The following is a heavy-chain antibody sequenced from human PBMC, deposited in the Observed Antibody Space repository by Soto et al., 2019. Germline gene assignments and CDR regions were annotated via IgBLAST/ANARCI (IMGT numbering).Heavy chain of an antibody. J-gene: IGHJ6*02. CDR1: GFTFSSYW. CDR2: IKQDGSEK. D-gene: IGHD2-15*01. V-gene: IGHV3-7*03. CDR3: ARDRWVVGANENYYYYGMDV. Sequence: LRLSCAASGFTFSSYWMSWVRQAPGKGLEWVANIKQDGSEKNYVDSEKGRFTISRDNAKNSLYLQMNSLRAEDTAVYYCARDRWVVGANENYYYYGMDVWGQGPTGTVS.